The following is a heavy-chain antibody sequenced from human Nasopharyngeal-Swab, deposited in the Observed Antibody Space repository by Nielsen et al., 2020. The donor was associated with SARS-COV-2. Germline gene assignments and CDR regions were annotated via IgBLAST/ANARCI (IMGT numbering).Heavy chain of an antibody. D-gene: IGHD1-26*01. V-gene: IGHV1-3*01. Sequence: ASVKVSCKASGYTFTSYAMHWVRPAPGQRLEWMGWINAGNGNTKYSQKFQGRVTITRDTSASTAYMELSSLRSEDTAVYYCARVGIMSGNLWGWFDPWGQGTLVTVSS. J-gene: IGHJ5*02. CDR1: GYTFTSYA. CDR2: INAGNGNT. CDR3: ARVGIMSGNLWGWFDP.